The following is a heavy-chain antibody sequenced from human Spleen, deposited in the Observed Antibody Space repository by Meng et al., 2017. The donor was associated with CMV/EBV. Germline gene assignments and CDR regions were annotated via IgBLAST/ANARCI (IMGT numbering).Heavy chain of an antibody. D-gene: IGHD2-21*02. CDR2: IYSGGLP. CDR1: GFSVSSNY. Sequence: GESLKISCGASGFSVSSNYMSWVRQAPGKGLEWVSVIYSGGLPYYADSVKGRFTISRDNSRNTLHLQMNSLRAEDTALYYCAKDLSDEGAFDMWGQGTMVTVSS. CDR3: AKDLSDEGAFDM. V-gene: IGHV3-53*01. J-gene: IGHJ3*02.